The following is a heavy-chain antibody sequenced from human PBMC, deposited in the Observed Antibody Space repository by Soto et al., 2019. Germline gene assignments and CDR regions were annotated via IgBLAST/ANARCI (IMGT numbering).Heavy chain of an antibody. CDR1: GFTFSASA. CDR2: IRSEANTYAT. V-gene: IGHV3-73*01. D-gene: IGHD3-10*01. Sequence: EVQLVQSGGGVVQPGGSLKLSCAASGFTFSASAIHWVRQASGKGLEWVGRIRSEANTYATAYAASVIGRFTISSDDSESTAYLQMNSLKAEDTAMYYCITLIDITMVPQAEWGQGTLVTVSS. J-gene: IGHJ4*02. CDR3: ITLIDITMVPQAE.